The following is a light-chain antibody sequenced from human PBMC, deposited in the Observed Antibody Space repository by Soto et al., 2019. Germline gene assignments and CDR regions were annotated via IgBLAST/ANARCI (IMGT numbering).Light chain of an antibody. V-gene: IGKV1-5*01. J-gene: IGKJ1*01. CDR1: QSISSW. Sequence: ETQMTQSTSTLSASVGDRVTITCRASQSISSWLAWYQQKPGKAPKLLIYDDSSLESGVPSRFSGSGSGTEFTLTISSLQPDEFASYYCQQYNSYWTFGQGTKVDIK. CDR3: QQYNSYWT. CDR2: DDS.